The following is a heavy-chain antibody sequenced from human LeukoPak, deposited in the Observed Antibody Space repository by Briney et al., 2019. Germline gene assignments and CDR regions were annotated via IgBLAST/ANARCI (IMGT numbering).Heavy chain of an antibody. V-gene: IGHV1-2*02. D-gene: IGHD1-26*01. CDR3: AVKRSYYAGFDY. Sequence: ASVKVSCKASGYTFTCYYMHWVRQAPGQGLEWMGWINPNSGGTNYAQKFQGRVTMTRDTSISTAYMELSRLRSDDTAVYYCAVKRSYYAGFDYWGQGTLVTVSS. CDR1: GYTFTCYY. CDR2: INPNSGGT. J-gene: IGHJ4*02.